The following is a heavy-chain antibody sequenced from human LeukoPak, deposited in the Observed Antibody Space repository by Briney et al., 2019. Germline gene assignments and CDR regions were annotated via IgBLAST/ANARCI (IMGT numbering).Heavy chain of an antibody. V-gene: IGHV4-34*01. J-gene: IGHJ5*02. CDR3: ARGVPYYYDSSGYYNKGDWFDP. CDR2: SDHSGSS. CDR1: GVSFSRYS. Sequence: KTSETLSLTCAVYGVSFSRYSWSWVRQPPGKGLEWIGESDHSGSSRYSPSLKSRVTISVDTSKNQFSLKLSSVTAADTAVYYCARGVPYYYDSSGYYNKGDWFDPWGQGTLVTVSS. D-gene: IGHD3-22*01.